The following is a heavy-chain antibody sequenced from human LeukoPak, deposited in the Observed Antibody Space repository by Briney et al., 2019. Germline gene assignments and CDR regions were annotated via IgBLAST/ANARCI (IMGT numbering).Heavy chain of an antibody. CDR1: GFTFSSYG. CDR3: AKDSSSSNYCYGLDV. J-gene: IGHJ6*02. CDR2: ISDDGSHL. V-gene: IGHV3-30*18. Sequence: GGSLSLSCAASGFTFSSYGMHWVRQAPGKGLEWVSYISDDGSHLYYGDSVKGRFTISRDNSKNALYLQVSSLRTEDTAVYYCAKDSSSSNYCYGLDVSGQGTTVTVSS. D-gene: IGHD6-13*01.